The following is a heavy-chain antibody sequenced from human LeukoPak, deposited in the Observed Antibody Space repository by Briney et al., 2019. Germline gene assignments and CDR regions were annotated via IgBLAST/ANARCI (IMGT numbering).Heavy chain of an antibody. Sequence: GGSLRLSCAASGFTVSSNYMAWVRQPPGKGLEWVSVIYTGGSTYHADSVKDRFTISRDNSKNTVFLQIISLTAEDTAVYYCARAVRGYSFGSTPTLTFFDYWGQGTLVTVSS. CDR2: IYTGGST. CDR3: ARAVRGYSFGSTPTLTFFDY. V-gene: IGHV3-66*01. D-gene: IGHD5-18*01. CDR1: GFTVSSNY. J-gene: IGHJ4*02.